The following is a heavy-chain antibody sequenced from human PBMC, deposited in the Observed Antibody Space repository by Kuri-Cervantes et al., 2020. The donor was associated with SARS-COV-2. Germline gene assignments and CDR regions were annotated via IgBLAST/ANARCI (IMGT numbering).Heavy chain of an antibody. D-gene: IGHD3-16*02. CDR1: GFTFSNAW. J-gene: IGHJ4*02. CDR3: TLREYYDYVWGSYRYRSIDY. V-gene: IGHV3-15*01. CDR2: IKSKTDGGTT. Sequence: GESLKISCAASGFTFSNAWMSWVRQAPGKGLEWVGRIKSKTDGGTTDYAAPVKGRFTISRDDSKNTLYLQMNSLKTEDTAVYYCTLREYYDYVWGSYRYRSIDYWGQGTLVTVSS.